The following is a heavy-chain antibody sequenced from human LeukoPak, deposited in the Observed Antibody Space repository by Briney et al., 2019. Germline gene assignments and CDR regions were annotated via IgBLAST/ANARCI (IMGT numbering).Heavy chain of an antibody. CDR2: IIPILGTA. CDR1: GGTFSSYA. CDR3: ARGGGVVPAATINDWFDP. Sequence: SAKVSCKASGGTFSSYAISWVRQAPGQGLEWMGWIIPILGTANYAQKFQGRVTITTDESTSTAYMELSSLRSEDSALYYCARGGGVVPAATINDWFDPWGQGTLVTVSS. J-gene: IGHJ5*02. V-gene: IGHV1-69*05. D-gene: IGHD2-2*01.